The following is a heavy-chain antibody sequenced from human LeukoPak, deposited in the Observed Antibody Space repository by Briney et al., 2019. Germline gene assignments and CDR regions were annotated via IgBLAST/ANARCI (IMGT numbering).Heavy chain of an antibody. CDR1: GGSISSGDYY. D-gene: IGHD2-15*01. CDR2: IYYSGST. Sequence: SETLSLTCTVSGGSISSGDYYWSWIRQPPGKGLVWFGYIYYSGSTYYNPSLKSRVTISVDTSKNQFSLKLSSVTAADTAVYYCARDCSGGSCYSPGYYYYGMDVWGQGTTVTVSS. CDR3: ARDCSGGSCYSPGYYYYGMDV. V-gene: IGHV4-30-4*01. J-gene: IGHJ6*02.